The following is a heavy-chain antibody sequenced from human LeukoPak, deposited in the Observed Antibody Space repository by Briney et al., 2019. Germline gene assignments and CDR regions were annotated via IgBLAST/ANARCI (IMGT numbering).Heavy chain of an antibody. D-gene: IGHD3-10*01. V-gene: IGHV4-34*01. CDR3: ARTKLLWFGELRLDAFDI. J-gene: IGHJ3*02. Sequence: SETLSLTCAVYGGSFSGYYWTWIRQPPGKGLEWIGSIYYSGSTYYNPSLKGRVTISVDTSKNQFSLKLSSVTAADTAVYYCARTKLLWFGELRLDAFDIWGQGTMVTVSS. CDR1: GGSFSGYY. CDR2: IYYSGST.